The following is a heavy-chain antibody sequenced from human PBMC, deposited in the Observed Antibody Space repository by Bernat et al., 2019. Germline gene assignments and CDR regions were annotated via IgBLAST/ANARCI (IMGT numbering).Heavy chain of an antibody. CDR1: GGSISSGGYY. CDR3: ARDIGYCSSTSCYVGPYYYGMDV. Sequence: QVQLQESGPGLVKPSQTLSLTCTVSGGSISSGGYYWSWIRQAPGKGLEWVAVIWYDGSNKYYADSVKGRFTISRDNSKNTLYLQMNSLRAEDTAVYYCARDIGYCSSTSCYVGPYYYGMDVWGQGTTVTVSS. D-gene: IGHD2-2*01. J-gene: IGHJ6*02. V-gene: IGHV3-33*08. CDR2: IWYDGSNK.